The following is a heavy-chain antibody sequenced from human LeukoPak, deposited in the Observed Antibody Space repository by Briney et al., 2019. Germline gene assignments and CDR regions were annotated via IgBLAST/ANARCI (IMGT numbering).Heavy chain of an antibody. CDR3: ARTKTRHSGDYRNLDAFYI. CDR1: GGTFSSYA. CDR2: IIPIFGTA. J-gene: IGHJ3*02. D-gene: IGHD4-11*01. Sequence: GASVKVSCKASGGTFSSYAISWVRQAPGQGLEWLGGIIPIFGTANYAQKFQGRVTITTDESTPPAYMALSSLRSEDTAVYYCARTKTRHSGDYRNLDAFYIWGPRKMGTLSP. V-gene: IGHV1-69*05.